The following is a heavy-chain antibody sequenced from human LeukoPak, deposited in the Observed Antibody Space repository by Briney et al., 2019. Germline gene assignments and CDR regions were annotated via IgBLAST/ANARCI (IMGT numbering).Heavy chain of an antibody. J-gene: IGHJ4*02. CDR3: ARVRTQNIVVVPAFDY. Sequence: GGSLRFSCAASGFIFSSNAMSWVRQAPGKGLEWVASISASGGSTDYAASVKGRFTMSRDKSKNTLYLQLNSLRAEDTAVYYCARVRTQNIVVVPAFDYWGQGTLVTVSS. D-gene: IGHD2-2*01. CDR1: GFIFSSNA. CDR2: ISASGGST. V-gene: IGHV3-23*01.